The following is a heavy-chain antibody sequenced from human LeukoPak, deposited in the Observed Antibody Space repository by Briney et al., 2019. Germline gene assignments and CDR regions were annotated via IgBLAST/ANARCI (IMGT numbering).Heavy chain of an antibody. D-gene: IGHD1-26*01. J-gene: IGHJ6*03. Sequence: GGSLRLPCAASGFTFDDYGVNWVRQAPGKGLEWVSGVNWNGGSTNYADSVKGRFTMSRDNARNSVYLQMNSLRAEDTALYFCTRDRVVGPYQDYSYMDVWGNGTTVTVSS. CDR3: TRDRVVGPYQDYSYMDV. CDR1: GFTFDDYG. CDR2: VNWNGGST. V-gene: IGHV3-20*04.